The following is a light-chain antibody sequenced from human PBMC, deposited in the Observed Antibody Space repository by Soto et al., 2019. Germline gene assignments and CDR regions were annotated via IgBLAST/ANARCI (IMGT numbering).Light chain of an antibody. CDR1: QSVSSN. J-gene: IGKJ1*01. Sequence: EIVMTQSPTTLSVSPGERATLSCRASQSVSSNLAWYQQKPGQAPRLLIYGASTRATGIPTRFRGSGSGTECTLTISSLQSDDCAVYYCQHYNNWPPWTFGQGTKVEIK. CDR3: QHYNNWPPWT. V-gene: IGKV3-15*01. CDR2: GAS.